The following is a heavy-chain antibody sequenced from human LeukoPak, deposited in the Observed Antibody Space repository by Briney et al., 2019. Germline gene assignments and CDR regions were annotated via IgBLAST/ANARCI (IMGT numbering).Heavy chain of an antibody. CDR1: GYTFTSYD. J-gene: IGHJ4*02. CDR2: MNPNSGNT. V-gene: IGHV1-8*01. D-gene: IGHD3-9*01. Sequence: ASVKVSCKASGYTFTSYDINWVRQATGQGLEWMGWMNPNSGNTGYAQKFQGRVTMTRNTSISTAYMELSSLRSEDTAVYYCARHEYYDILTGYYKPVHFDYWGQGTLVTVSS. CDR3: ARHEYYDILTGYYKPVHFDY.